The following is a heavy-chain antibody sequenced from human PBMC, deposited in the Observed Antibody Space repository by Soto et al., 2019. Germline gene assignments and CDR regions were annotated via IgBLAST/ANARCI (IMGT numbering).Heavy chain of an antibody. J-gene: IGHJ3*02. D-gene: IGHD1-26*01. V-gene: IGHV1-69*13. CDR2: IIPIFGTA. CDR3: ARDSGSYTIGPFDI. Sequence: SVKVSCKASGGTFSSYAISWVRQAPGQGLEWMGGIIPIFGTANYAQKFQGRVTITADESTSTAYMELSSLRSEDTAVYYCARDSGSYTIGPFDIWGQGTMVTVSS. CDR1: GGTFSSYA.